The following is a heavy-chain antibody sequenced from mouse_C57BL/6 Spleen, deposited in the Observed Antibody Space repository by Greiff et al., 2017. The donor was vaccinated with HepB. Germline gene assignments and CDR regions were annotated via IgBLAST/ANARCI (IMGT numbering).Heavy chain of an antibody. J-gene: IGHJ2*01. V-gene: IGHV1-64*01. CDR1: GYTFNSYW. Sequence: QVQLKQPGAELVKPGASVKLSCKASGYTFNSYWMHWVKQRPGQGLEWIGMIHPNSGSTNYNEKFKSKATLTVDKSSSTAYMQLSSLTSDDSSVYYCTPYYSNYVYWGQGTTLTVSS. CDR2: IHPNSGST. D-gene: IGHD2-5*01. CDR3: TPYYSNYVY.